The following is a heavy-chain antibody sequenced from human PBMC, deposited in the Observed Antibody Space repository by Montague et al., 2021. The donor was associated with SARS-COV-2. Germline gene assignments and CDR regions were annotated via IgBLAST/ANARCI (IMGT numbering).Heavy chain of an antibody. Sequence: AISGDNVSSNIATWNWIRQSPSRGLEWLGRTYYRSKWYNDYAESVKSRITIDPDTSKHQFSLHLNSVTPEDTAVYYCARIPVGSKYYFDFWGQGTLVTVSS. CDR1: GDNVSSNIAT. J-gene: IGHJ4*02. D-gene: IGHD2-2*01. CDR2: TYYRSKWYN. V-gene: IGHV6-1*01. CDR3: ARIPVGSKYYFDF.